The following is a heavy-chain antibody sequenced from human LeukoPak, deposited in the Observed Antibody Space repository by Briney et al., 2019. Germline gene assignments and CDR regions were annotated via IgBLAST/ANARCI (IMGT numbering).Heavy chain of an antibody. D-gene: IGHD3-22*01. CDR2: IYKDGRT. Sequence: GGSLRLSCAASGFVVSTNYMTWVRQPPGKGLEWVSVIYKDGRTFYTDSVKGRFTISRDNSKNTVYLQMSSLRVENTAVYYCAKSLTYYHENSDSIWGQGTLVTVSS. J-gene: IGHJ4*02. CDR1: GFVVSTNY. CDR3: AKSLTYYHENSDSI. V-gene: IGHV3-53*01.